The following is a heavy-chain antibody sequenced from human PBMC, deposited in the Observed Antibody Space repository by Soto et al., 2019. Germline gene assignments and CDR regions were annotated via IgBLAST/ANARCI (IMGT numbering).Heavy chain of an antibody. V-gene: IGHV3-30-3*01. CDR3: ARVGLQLWPYGMDV. Sequence: QVQLVESGGGVVQPGRSLRLSCAASGFTFSSYAMHWVRQAPGKGLEWVAVISYDGSNKYYADSVKGRFTISRDNSKNTLYLQMNSLRAEDTAVYYCARVGLQLWPYGMDVWGQGTTVTVSS. CDR2: ISYDGSNK. CDR1: GFTFSSYA. D-gene: IGHD5-18*01. J-gene: IGHJ6*02.